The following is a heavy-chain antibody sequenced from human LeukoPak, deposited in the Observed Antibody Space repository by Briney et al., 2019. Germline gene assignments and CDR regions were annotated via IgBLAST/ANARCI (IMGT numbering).Heavy chain of an antibody. CDR2: IYSGGST. J-gene: IGHJ4*02. CDR1: GFTVSSNY. V-gene: IGHV3-53*01. D-gene: IGHD5-24*01. CDR3: ARERDGYNYDY. Sequence: AGGSLRLSCAASGFTVSSNYMSWVRQAPGKGLEWVSVIYSGGSTYYADSVKGRFTISRDNSKNTLYLQMNSLRAEDTAVYYCARERDGYNYDYWGQGTLVTVSS.